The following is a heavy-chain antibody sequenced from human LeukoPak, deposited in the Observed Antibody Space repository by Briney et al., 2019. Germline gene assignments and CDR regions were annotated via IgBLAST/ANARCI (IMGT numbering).Heavy chain of an antibody. V-gene: IGHV4-34*01. CDR1: GGSFSGYY. D-gene: IGHD3-10*01. CDR2: INHNGRT. Sequence: SETLSLPCAVYGGSFSGYYWIWIRQTPGKGLELIGEINHNGRTNYNPSLKSRVTISVDTSKNQFSLKLNSVTAADTAVYYCTEGSYYYFDYWGQGTLVTVSS. J-gene: IGHJ4*02. CDR3: TEGSYYYFDY.